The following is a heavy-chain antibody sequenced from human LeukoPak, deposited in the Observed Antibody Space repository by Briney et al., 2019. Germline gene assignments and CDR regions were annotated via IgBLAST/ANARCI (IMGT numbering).Heavy chain of an antibody. V-gene: IGHV4-4*07. CDR2: IYTRGST. CDR3: ARGGDYGDYVFHY. CDR1: GGSISSYD. J-gene: IGHJ4*02. D-gene: IGHD4-17*01. Sequence: PSETLSLTCTVSGGSISSYDWSWIRQPAGKGLEWIGRIYTRGSTNYNPSLKSRVTISVDTSKNQFSLKLYSVTAADTAVYYCARGGDYGDYVFHYWGQGTLVTVSS.